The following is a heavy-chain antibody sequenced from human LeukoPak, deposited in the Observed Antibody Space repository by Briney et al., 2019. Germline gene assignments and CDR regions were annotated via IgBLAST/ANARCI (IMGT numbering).Heavy chain of an antibody. V-gene: IGHV4-34*01. CDR3: ARDRVVITDYYYYYMDV. J-gene: IGHJ6*03. CDR1: GGSFSGYY. CDR2: INHSGST. Sequence: SETLSLTCAVYGGSFSGYYWSWIRQPPGKGLEWIGEINHSGSTNYNPSLKGRVTMSVDTSKNQFSLKLSSVPAADTAVYYCARDRVVITDYYYYYMDVWGKGTTVTISS. D-gene: IGHD3-22*01.